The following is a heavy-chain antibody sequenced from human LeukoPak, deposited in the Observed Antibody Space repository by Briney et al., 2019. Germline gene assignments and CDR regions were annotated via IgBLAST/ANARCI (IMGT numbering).Heavy chain of an antibody. CDR1: GFTFSSYT. D-gene: IGHD6-19*01. CDR2: IISSSSRI. CDR3: ARVPVGYQGYSSAWYTDY. J-gene: IGHJ4*02. Sequence: GGSLRLSCAASGFTFSSYTMMWVRQAPGKGLEYVSSIISSSSRIFYADSVRGRFTISRENAKNSLYLQMNSLRAEDTAVYYCARVPVGYQGYSSAWYTDYWGQGTLVSVSS. V-gene: IGHV3-21*01.